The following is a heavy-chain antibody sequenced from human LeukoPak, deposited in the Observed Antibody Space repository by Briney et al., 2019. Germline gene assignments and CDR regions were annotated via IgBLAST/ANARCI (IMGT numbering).Heavy chain of an antibody. Sequence: GGALRLSCAASGFTLSSYWMHWVRQAPGKGLVWVSRINSDGSSTSYADSVKGRFTISRDNAKNTLYLQMNSLRAEDTAVYYCARDYTQYYYYYYMDVWGKGTTVTVSS. CDR1: GFTLSSYW. D-gene: IGHD3-16*01. J-gene: IGHJ6*03. CDR3: ARDYTQYYYYYYMDV. CDR2: INSDGSST. V-gene: IGHV3-74*01.